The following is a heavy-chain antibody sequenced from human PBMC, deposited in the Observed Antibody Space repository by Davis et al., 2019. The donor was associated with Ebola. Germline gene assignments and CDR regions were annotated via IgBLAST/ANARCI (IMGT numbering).Heavy chain of an antibody. CDR3: ASLRRTITGMDDAFDI. V-gene: IGHV5-51*01. D-gene: IGHD2-8*02. CDR1: GDSFTSHW. J-gene: IGHJ3*02. CDR2: IYTGDSDT. Sequence: GESLKISCKDSGDSFTSHWIGWLRQMPGKGLEWMGIIYTGDSDTRYSPSFRGQVTISADKSIKTAFLQWSSLKASDTAMYYCASLRRTITGMDDAFDIWGQGTIVTVSS.